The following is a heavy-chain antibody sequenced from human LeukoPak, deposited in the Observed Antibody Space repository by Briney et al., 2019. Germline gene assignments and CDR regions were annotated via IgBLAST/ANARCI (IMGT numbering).Heavy chain of an antibody. CDR3: ARDPQYCGGDCYSDY. V-gene: IGHV1-69*13. D-gene: IGHD2-21*02. J-gene: IGHJ4*02. CDR1: GYTFTSYH. Sequence: ASVKVSCKASGYTFTSYHMHWVRQAPGQGLEWMGGIIPIFGTANYAQKFQGRVTITADESTSTAYMELSSLRSEDTAVYYCARDPQYCGGDCYSDYWGQGTLVTVSS. CDR2: IIPIFGTA.